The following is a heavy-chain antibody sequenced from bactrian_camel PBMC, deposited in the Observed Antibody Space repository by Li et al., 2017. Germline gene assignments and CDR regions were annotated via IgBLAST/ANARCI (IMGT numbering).Heavy chain of an antibody. V-gene: IGHV3S54*01. CDR2: IHTGRDRT. CDR1: GYIPDPNC. Sequence: HVQLVESGGGSVQAGDSLTLSCKLSGYIPDPNCVAWFRQGRGMQREGLAAIHTGRDRTFYTDSVKGRFTISHDNAKRTLYLQMNSLKPEDAAMYYCVADCELRYGHLDFNIGSRGQGTQVTVS. J-gene: IGHJ4*01. CDR3: VADCELRYGHLDFNIGS. D-gene: IGHD2*01.